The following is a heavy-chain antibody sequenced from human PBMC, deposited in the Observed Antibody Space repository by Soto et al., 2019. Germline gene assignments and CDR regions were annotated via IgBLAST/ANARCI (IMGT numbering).Heavy chain of an antibody. J-gene: IGHJ4*02. CDR3: ARAVGGSNVNFDY. V-gene: IGHV1-8*01. D-gene: IGHD3-10*01. CDR2: MNPDRGNT. Sequence: QVQLVQSGAEVRTPGASVKVSCKASGYTFTSYDINWVRQATGQGPEWMGWMNPDRGNTGYVQKFQGRVTMTRNTAISTAYMGLSSLRSEDTAVYYCARAVGGSNVNFDYWGQGTLVTVAS. CDR1: GYTFTSYD.